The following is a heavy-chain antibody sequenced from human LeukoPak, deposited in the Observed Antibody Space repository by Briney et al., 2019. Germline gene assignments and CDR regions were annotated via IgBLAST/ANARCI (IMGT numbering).Heavy chain of an antibody. D-gene: IGHD6-6*01. Sequence: SETLSLTCTVSGYSISSGYYWGWIRQPPGKGLEWIGSIYHSGSTYYNPSLKSRVTISVDTSKNQFSLKLSSVTAADTAVYYCARMGPYSSSSWYYYYYMDVWGKGTTVTVSS. J-gene: IGHJ6*03. CDR1: GYSISSGYY. V-gene: IGHV4-38-2*02. CDR3: ARMGPYSSSSWYYYYYMDV. CDR2: IYHSGST.